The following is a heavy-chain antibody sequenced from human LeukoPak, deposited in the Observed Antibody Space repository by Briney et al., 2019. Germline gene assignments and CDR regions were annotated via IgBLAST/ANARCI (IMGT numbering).Heavy chain of an antibody. CDR2: IYYSAST. J-gene: IGHJ4*02. CDR1: GASVSSGSYY. Sequence: SETLSLTCTVSGASVSSGSYYWSWIRQPPGTGLEWIGYIYYSASTNYNPSLKSRVTISVDTSNNQFSLKLSSVTAADTAVYYCARGSRGYSYGWGQGTLVTVSS. D-gene: IGHD5-18*01. CDR3: ARGSRGYSYG. V-gene: IGHV4-61*01.